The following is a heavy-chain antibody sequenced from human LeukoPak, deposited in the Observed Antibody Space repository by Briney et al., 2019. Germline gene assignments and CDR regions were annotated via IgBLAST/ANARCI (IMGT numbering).Heavy chain of an antibody. J-gene: IGHJ6*03. D-gene: IGHD6-19*01. V-gene: IGHV4-39*01. CDR1: GGSISSSSYY. Sequence: SETLSLTCTVSGGSISSSSYYWGWIRQPPGKGLEXXGSIYYSGDTYYNPSLKSRRVTISVDTSKNQFSLRLSSVTAADTAVYYCARHQWHYYYYMGVWGKGSTVTVSS. CDR2: IYYSGDT. CDR3: ARHQWHYYYYMGV.